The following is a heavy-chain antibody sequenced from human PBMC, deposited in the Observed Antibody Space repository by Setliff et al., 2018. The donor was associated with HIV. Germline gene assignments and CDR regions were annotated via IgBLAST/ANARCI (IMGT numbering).Heavy chain of an antibody. V-gene: IGHV4-31*03. CDR2: VQNDEST. CDR3: ARLQFLKSWFDP. CDR1: GTSISSGGYC. J-gene: IGHJ5*02. Sequence: PSETLSLTCTISGTSISSGGYCWSWIRQHPGKGLEWIGYVQNDESTYSNLSLRSRVIISIDTSMNQFSLKLRSVTAADTAIYYCARLQFLKSWFDPWGQGTLVTV. D-gene: IGHD3-3*01.